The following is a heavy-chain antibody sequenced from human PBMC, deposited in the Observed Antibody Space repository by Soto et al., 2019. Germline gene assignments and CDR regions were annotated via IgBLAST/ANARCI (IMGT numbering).Heavy chain of an antibody. CDR1: GFTFSSFW. V-gene: IGHV3-7*03. CDR2: IKQDGSEK. CDR3: ARGPAFPPFFDY. J-gene: IGHJ4*02. Sequence: PGGSLRLSCAASGFTFSSFWMSWVRQAPGKGLEWVDNIKQDGSEKDYVDSVKGRFTISRDNAKKSLYLQMNSLRAEDTAVYYCARGPAFPPFFDYCGQRTLVTVSS. D-gene: IGHD2-2*01.